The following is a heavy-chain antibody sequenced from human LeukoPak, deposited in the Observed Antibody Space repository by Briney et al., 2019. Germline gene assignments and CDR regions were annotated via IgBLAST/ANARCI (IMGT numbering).Heavy chain of an antibody. J-gene: IGHJ6*03. CDR3: ARLRGQRSNYYYYYMDV. D-gene: IGHD6-25*01. CDR2: INHSGST. V-gene: IGHV4-34*01. CDR1: GGSFSGYY. Sequence: PSETLFLTCAVYGGSFSGYYWSWIRRPPGKGLEWIGEINHSGSTNYNPSLKSRVTISVDTSKNQFSLKLSSVTAADTAVYYCARLRGQRSNYYYYYMDVWGKGTTVTVSS.